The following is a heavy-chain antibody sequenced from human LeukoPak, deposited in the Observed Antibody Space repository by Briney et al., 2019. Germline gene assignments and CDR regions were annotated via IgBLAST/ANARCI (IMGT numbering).Heavy chain of an antibody. D-gene: IGHD2-15*01. Sequence: SETLSLTCTVSGYSISSGYYWGWIRQPPGKGLEWIGSIYHSGSTNYNPSLKSRVTISVDKSKNQFSLKLSSVTAADTAVYYCARVSSAATNYYFDYWGQGTLVTVSS. CDR3: ARVSSAATNYYFDY. CDR1: GYSISSGYY. J-gene: IGHJ4*02. CDR2: IYHSGST. V-gene: IGHV4-38-2*02.